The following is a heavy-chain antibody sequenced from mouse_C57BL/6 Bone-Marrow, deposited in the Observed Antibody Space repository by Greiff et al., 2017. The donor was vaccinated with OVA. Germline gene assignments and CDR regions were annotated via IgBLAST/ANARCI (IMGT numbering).Heavy chain of an antibody. J-gene: IGHJ3*01. CDR3: ARGYDGYYSWFAY. D-gene: IGHD2-3*01. CDR1: GYTFTSYG. V-gene: IGHV1-81*01. Sequence: QVQLQQSGAELARPGASVKLSCKASGYTFTSYGISWVKQRTGQGLEWIGEIYPRSGNTYYTEKFKGKATLTADKSSSTAYMELRSLASEDSAVYFCARGYDGYYSWFAYWGQGTLVTVSA. CDR2: IYPRSGNT.